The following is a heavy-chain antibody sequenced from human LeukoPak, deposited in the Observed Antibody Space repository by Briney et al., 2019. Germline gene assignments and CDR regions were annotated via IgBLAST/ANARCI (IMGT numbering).Heavy chain of an antibody. J-gene: IGHJ4*02. CDR3: AKAPLRSQIGY. CDR1: GFTFSSSA. CDR2: ISYDGSNK. Sequence: PGRSLRLSCAASGFTFSSSAMHWVRQAPGKGLEWVAVISYDGSNKYYADSVKGRFTISRDNSKNTLYLQMNSLRAEDTAVYYCAKAPLRSQIGYWGQGALVTVSS. V-gene: IGHV3-30-3*01. D-gene: IGHD4-17*01.